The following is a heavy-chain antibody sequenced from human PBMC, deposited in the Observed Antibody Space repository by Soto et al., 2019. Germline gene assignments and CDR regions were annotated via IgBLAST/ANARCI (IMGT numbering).Heavy chain of an antibody. D-gene: IGHD3-10*01. CDR2: IYYSGNS. V-gene: IGHV4-39*01. CDR1: GGSISSTSHY. J-gene: IGHJ4*02. Sequence: LQLQESGPGLVKPSETLSLTCTVSGGSISSTSHYWGWIRQPPGQGLEWIGNIYYSGNSFYNPSLKSRVTDAVDTSENQSSLTLSAVTAADTAIYHCARLVIITSGGWPGRYFDYWGQGALVTVSS. CDR3: ARLVIITSGGWPGRYFDY.